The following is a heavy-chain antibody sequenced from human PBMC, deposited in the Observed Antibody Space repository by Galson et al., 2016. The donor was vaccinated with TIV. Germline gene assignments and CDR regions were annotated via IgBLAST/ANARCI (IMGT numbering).Heavy chain of an antibody. CDR3: AKNQYRYYSNSLYGMDV. V-gene: IGHV3-30*18. CDR2: LSYDGSIQ. D-gene: IGHD4-11*01. Sequence: SLRLSCAASGFTFRNYGFHWVRQAPGKGLEWVAILSYDGSIQFYADSVKGRFTISRDNSQDILFLQMNSLRPDDTAVYHCAKNQYRYYSNSLYGMDVWGQGILVTVSS. CDR1: GFTFRNYG. J-gene: IGHJ6*02.